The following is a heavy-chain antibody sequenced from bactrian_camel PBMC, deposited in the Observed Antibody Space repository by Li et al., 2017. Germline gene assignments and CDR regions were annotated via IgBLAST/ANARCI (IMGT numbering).Heavy chain of an antibody. Sequence: VQLVESGGGSVQAGGSLKLSCAASGFSFSDSDMCWVRQVPGKEREGVAAISRSGRTTYADSVKDRFTISKDGAENTLYLQMNSLKPEDTAMYSCAADPTYGGNCHGWYAFRYWGRGTQVTVS. D-gene: IGHD6*01. CDR2: ISRSGRT. CDR3: AADPTYGGNCHGWYAFRY. V-gene: IGHV3S67*01. CDR1: GFSFSDSD. J-gene: IGHJ6*01.